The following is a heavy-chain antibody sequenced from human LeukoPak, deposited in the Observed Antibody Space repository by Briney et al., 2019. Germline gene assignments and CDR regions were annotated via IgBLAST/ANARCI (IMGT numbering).Heavy chain of an antibody. J-gene: IGHJ4*02. V-gene: IGHV3-7*01. CDR2: IKQDGSEK. CDR1: GFTFSDYW. D-gene: IGHD1-26*01. Sequence: GGSLRLSCGVSGFTFSDYWVNWVRQAPGKGLEWVASIKQDGSEKSYVDSVKGRFTISRDNAKNSLYLQMSSLRAEDTAVYYCARDSFSGSSLDYWGQGTLVTVAS. CDR3: ARDSFSGSSLDY.